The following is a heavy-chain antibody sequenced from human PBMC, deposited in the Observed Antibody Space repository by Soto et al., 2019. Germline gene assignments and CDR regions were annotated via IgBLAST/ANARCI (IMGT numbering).Heavy chain of an antibody. D-gene: IGHD3-9*01. CDR3: ASDDRSGYDILTGYTDWFDP. J-gene: IGHJ5*02. V-gene: IGHV3-21*01. Sequence: EVQLVESGGGLVKPGGSLRLSCAASGFTFSSYSMNWVRQAPGKGLEWVSSISSSSSYIYYADSVKGRFTISRDNAKNSLYLQMNSLRAEDTAVYYCASDDRSGYDILTGYTDWFDPWGQGTLVTVSS. CDR2: ISSSSSYI. CDR1: GFTFSSYS.